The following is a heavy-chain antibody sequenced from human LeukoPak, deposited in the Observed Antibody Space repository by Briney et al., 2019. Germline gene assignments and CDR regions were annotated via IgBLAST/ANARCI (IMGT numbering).Heavy chain of an antibody. CDR1: GFTFSSYA. CDR3: ARYAKDILTGFSPGNWFDP. V-gene: IGHV3-23*01. J-gene: IGHJ5*02. Sequence: GGSLRLSCAASGFTFSSYAMSWVRQAPGKGLEWVSAISGSGGSTYYADSVKGRFTISRDNSKNTLYLQMNSLRAEDTAVYYCARYAKDILTGFSPGNWFDPWGQGTLVTVSS. D-gene: IGHD3-9*01. CDR2: ISGSGGST.